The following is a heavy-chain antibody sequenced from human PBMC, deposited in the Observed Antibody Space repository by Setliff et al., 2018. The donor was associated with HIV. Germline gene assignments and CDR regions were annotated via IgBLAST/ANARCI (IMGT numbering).Heavy chain of an antibody. CDR1: GGSTDSGSYY. D-gene: IGHD6-19*01. V-gene: IGHV4-39*02. Sequence: LSLPCTVSGGSTDSGSYYWAWIRQPPGKGLEWIGSMYYTGSTYYNPSLKSRVTISIDTAKNQFSLKLNSVTAADTAMYYCARDGGSSGWYFVLGYSDYWGPGTLVTVSS. CDR2: MYYTGST. J-gene: IGHJ4*02. CDR3: ARDGGSSGWYFVLGYSDY.